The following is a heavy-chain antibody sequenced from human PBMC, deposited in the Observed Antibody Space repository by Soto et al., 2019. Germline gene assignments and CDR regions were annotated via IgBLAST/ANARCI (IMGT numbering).Heavy chain of an antibody. V-gene: IGHV1-69*01. J-gene: IGHJ4*02. Sequence: QVQLVQSGAEVKKPGSSVKVSCTASGDSLRNSVISWVRQAPAQRLEWMGGVIPILGTANYAQKFQGRVTMTADEATSTAYMALSSLSPDDTAVYYCARLGHPGHWGPGTLVIVSS. CDR1: GDSLRNSV. CDR2: VIPILGTA. CDR3: ARLGHPGH.